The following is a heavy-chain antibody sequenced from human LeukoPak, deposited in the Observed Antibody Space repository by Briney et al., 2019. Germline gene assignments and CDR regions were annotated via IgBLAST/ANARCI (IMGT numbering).Heavy chain of an antibody. Sequence: SETLSLTCTVSGGSISGYYWNWSRQPPGKGVEWIGNLYYMRGAWYKSSLKSRVTTSVDTSKNQFSLKLSSVTAADTAVYYCAREAEFDFWSGHFDYWGQGTLVTVSS. CDR3: AREAEFDFWSGHFDY. D-gene: IGHD3-3*01. J-gene: IGHJ4*02. CDR2: LYYMRGA. V-gene: IGHV4-59*12. CDR1: GGSISGYY.